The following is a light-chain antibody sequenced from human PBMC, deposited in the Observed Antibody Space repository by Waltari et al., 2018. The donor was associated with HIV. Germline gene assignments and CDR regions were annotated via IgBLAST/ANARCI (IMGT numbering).Light chain of an antibody. CDR3: QQASSLPLT. CDR2: ATS. CDR1: QSVGRW. V-gene: IGKV1-12*01. J-gene: IGKJ4*01. Sequence: DIQMTQSPSSVSASVGDRVTITCRASQSVGRWLVWYQQTPGKAPKLLIYATSTFQPGVPSRFSGSGSGTTFALTITSLQPEDFATYYCQQASSLPLTFGGGTKVDIK.